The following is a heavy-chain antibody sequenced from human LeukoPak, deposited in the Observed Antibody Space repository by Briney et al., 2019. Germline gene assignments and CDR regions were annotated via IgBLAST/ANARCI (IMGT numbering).Heavy chain of an antibody. CDR1: GFTFSTYW. CDR3: TRDSPGYGAYVS. CDR2: IKEDGSRE. Sequence: GGSLRLSCAASGFTFSTYWMTWVRQAPGKGLEWVAYIKEDGSREYYVDSVKGRFTISRDNAKNSLYLQMDSLTAEDTAVYYCTRDSPGYGAYVSWGQGTLVSVSS. J-gene: IGHJ1*01. D-gene: IGHD5-12*01. V-gene: IGHV3-7*01.